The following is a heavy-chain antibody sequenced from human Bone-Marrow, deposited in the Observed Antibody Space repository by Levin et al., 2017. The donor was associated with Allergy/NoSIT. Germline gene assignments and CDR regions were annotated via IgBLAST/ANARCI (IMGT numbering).Heavy chain of an antibody. V-gene: IGHV3-33*04. CDR3: ARDRDIGHFDY. CDR2: IGHEGNSP. Sequence: AGGSLRLSCSASGFAFGVYGMHWVRQAPGKGLEWVSVIGHEGNSPSYGDSVRGRFTISRDNSKNTLYLRMNALKAEDTAVYYCARDRDIGHFDYWGQGILVIVS. CDR1: GFAFGVYG. J-gene: IGHJ4*02. D-gene: IGHD2-15*01.